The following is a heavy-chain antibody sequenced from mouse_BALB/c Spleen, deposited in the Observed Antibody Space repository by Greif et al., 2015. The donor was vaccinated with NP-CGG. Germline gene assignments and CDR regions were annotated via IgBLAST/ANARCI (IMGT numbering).Heavy chain of an antibody. D-gene: IGHD2-14*01. CDR1: GFNIKDTY. Sequence: EVQLVESGAELVKPGASVKLSCTASGFNIKDTYMHWVKQRPEQGLEWIGRIDPANGNTKYDPKSQGKATITADTSSNTAYLQLSSLTSEDTAVYYCARYYRYPYYAMDYWGQGTSVTVSS. V-gene: IGHV14-3*02. CDR3: ARYYRYPYYAMDY. J-gene: IGHJ4*01. CDR2: IDPANGNT.